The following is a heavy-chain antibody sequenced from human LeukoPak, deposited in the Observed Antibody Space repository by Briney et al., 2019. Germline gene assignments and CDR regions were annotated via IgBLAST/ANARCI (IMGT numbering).Heavy chain of an antibody. Sequence: GRSLRLSCAASGFTFDDYAMHWVRQAPGKGLEWVSAISGSGGSTYYADSVKGRFTISKDNSKNTLYLQMNSLRAEDTAVYYCARSRGSWPAFDIWGQGTMVTVSS. CDR3: ARSRGSWPAFDI. V-gene: IGHV3-23*01. J-gene: IGHJ3*02. D-gene: IGHD6-13*01. CDR2: ISGSGGST. CDR1: GFTFDDYA.